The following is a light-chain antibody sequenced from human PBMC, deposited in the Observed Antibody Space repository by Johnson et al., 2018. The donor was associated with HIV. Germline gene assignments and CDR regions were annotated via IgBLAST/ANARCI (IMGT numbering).Light chain of an antibody. CDR3: GTWDTSLSAHYV. V-gene: IGLV1-51*01. CDR2: DNG. J-gene: IGLJ1*01. CDR1: SSNIGNNY. Sequence: QSVLTQPPSVSAAPGQKVTISCSGSSSNIGNNYVSWYQQVPGAAPKLLIYDNGKRPSGIPDRFSGSKSGTSATLGITGLQTGDEADYYCGTWDTSLSAHYVFGSGTKVLVL.